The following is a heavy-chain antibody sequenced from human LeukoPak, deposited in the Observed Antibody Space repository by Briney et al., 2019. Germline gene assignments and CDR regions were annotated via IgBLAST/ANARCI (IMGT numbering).Heavy chain of an antibody. Sequence: PSETLSLTCTVSGYSISSGYYWGWIRQPPGKGLEWIGSLYDSGNTYYNPSLKSRVTISVDTSKNQFSLKVRSVTAADTAVYYCARLTKNDSGTYRFGKKKRGYMDVWGKGTTVTISS. D-gene: IGHD3-10*01. CDR3: ARLTKNDSGTYRFGKKKRGYMDV. V-gene: IGHV4-38-2*02. CDR1: GYSISSGYY. J-gene: IGHJ6*03. CDR2: LYDSGNT.